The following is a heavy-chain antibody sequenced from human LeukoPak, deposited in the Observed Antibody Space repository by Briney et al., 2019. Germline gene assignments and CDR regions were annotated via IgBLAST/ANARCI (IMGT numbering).Heavy chain of an antibody. CDR1: GFTFNSYG. V-gene: IGHV3-30*02. CDR2: IRYDGSNK. Sequence: PGGSLRLSCAASGFTFNSYGMHWVRQAPGKGLEWVAFIRYDGSNKYYADSVKGRFTISRDNSKNTLYLQMNSLRAEDTAVYYCARNNYDILTGYQYFQHWGQGTLVTVSS. J-gene: IGHJ1*01. D-gene: IGHD3-9*01. CDR3: ARNNYDILTGYQYFQH.